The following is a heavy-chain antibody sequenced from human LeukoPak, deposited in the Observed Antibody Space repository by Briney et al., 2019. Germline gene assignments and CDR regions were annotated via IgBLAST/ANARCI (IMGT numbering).Heavy chain of an antibody. Sequence: SETLSLTCTVSGGSISSSSYYWGWIRQPPGKGLEWIGSIYYSGSTYYNPSLKSRVTISVDTSKNQFSLKLSSVTAADTAVYYCARTLQVENYYYYGMDVWGQGTTVTVYS. CDR1: GGSISSSSYY. V-gene: IGHV4-39*01. CDR3: ARTLQVENYYYYGMDV. J-gene: IGHJ6*02. D-gene: IGHD4-11*01. CDR2: IYYSGST.